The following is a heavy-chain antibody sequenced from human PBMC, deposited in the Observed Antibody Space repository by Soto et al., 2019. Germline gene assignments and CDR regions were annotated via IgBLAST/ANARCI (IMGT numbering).Heavy chain of an antibody. Sequence: EVQLVESGGGLVKPGGSLRLSCAASGFTFSSYNMNWVRQAPGKGLEWVSTLSSSSTYIYYADSVKCRFTISRDNAKESLYLQMNSMRAEDTAVYYWEGGGMNYGDYRSMDVWGKGTTVTVSS. CDR1: GFTFSSYN. V-gene: IGHV3-21*01. D-gene: IGHD4-17*01. CDR2: LSSSSTYI. J-gene: IGHJ6*03. CDR3: EGGGMNYGDYRSMDV.